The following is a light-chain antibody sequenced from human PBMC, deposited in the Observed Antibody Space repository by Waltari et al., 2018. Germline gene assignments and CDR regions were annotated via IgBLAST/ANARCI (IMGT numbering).Light chain of an antibody. Sequence: QSALTQPASVSGSPGQSITISCTGTRSDVGGKTYVSWYQQHPGKAPKLMIYDVSKRPSGVSNRFSGSKSGNTASLTISGLQAEDEADYYCNSYTNNSTYVFGTGTKVTVL. CDR3: NSYTNNSTYV. J-gene: IGLJ1*01. V-gene: IGLV2-14*01. CDR2: DVS. CDR1: RSDVGGKTY.